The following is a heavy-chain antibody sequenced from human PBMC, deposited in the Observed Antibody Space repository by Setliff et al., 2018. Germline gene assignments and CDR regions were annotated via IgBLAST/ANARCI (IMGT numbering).Heavy chain of an antibody. D-gene: IGHD4-17*01. V-gene: IGHV1-18*01. CDR1: GYTFTSYG. Sequence: ASVKVSCKASGYTFTSYGISWVRQAPGQGLEWMGWISAYNGNTNYAQKLQGRVTMTTDTSTSTAYMELRSLRSDDTAVYYCARGGYRAEYGDYGDDFDIWGQGTMVTVSS. J-gene: IGHJ3*02. CDR2: ISAYNGNT. CDR3: ARGGYRAEYGDYGDDFDI.